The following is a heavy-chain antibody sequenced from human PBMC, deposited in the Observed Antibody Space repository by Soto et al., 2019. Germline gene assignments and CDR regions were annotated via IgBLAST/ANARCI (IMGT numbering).Heavy chain of an antibody. V-gene: IGHV3-23*01. CDR3: AIDVSGYYYETDY. D-gene: IGHD5-18*01. Sequence: GGSLRLSCAASSFSFSNYAMTWVRQAPGKGLEWVSTISASGHTTDYADSVKGRFTISRDNSKNTLNLQMNSLRAEDTAVYYCAIDVSGYYYETDYWGQGTLVTVSS. CDR1: SFSFSNYA. J-gene: IGHJ4*02. CDR2: ISASGHTT.